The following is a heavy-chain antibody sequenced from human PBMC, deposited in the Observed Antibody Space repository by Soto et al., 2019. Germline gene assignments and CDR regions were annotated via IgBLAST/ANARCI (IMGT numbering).Heavy chain of an antibody. CDR2: IYYSGST. D-gene: IGHD3-10*01. CDR3: ARGVTMVRGVIIPWFDP. J-gene: IGHJ5*02. CDR1: GGSISSGDYY. Sequence: SETLSLTCTASGGSISSGDYYWSWIRQPPGKGLEWIGYIYYSGSTYYNPSLKSRVTISVDTSKNQFSLKLSSVTAADTAVYYCARGVTMVRGVIIPWFDPWGQGTLVTVSS. V-gene: IGHV4-30-4*01.